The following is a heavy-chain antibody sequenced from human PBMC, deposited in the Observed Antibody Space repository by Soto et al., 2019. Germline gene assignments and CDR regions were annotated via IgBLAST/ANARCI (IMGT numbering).Heavy chain of an antibody. J-gene: IGHJ4*02. V-gene: IGHV3-23*01. CDR3: AKLGDFDWLSPDY. CDR1: GFTFSNCA. D-gene: IGHD3-9*01. Sequence: GGSLILSCAASGFTFSNCAMSWVRLPPGKGLEWLSLISTSGGSTYYADSVKGRFTILRDNSKDTLYLQMNSLRAEDTAVYYCAKLGDFDWLSPDYWGQGTLVTVSS. CDR2: ISTSGGST.